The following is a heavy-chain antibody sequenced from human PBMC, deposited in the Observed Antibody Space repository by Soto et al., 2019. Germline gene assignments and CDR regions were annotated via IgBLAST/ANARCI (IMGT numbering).Heavy chain of an antibody. V-gene: IGHV3-30*18. CDR2: ISYDGSNK. Sequence: PGGSLRPSCAASGFTFSSYGMHWVRQAPGKGPEWVAVISYDGSNKYYADSVKGRFTISRDNSKNTLYLQMNSLRAEDTAVYYCAKDKRYSYGRTYYVYGMDVWGQGTTVTVSS. J-gene: IGHJ6*02. D-gene: IGHD5-18*01. CDR3: AKDKRYSYGRTYYVYGMDV. CDR1: GFTFSSYG.